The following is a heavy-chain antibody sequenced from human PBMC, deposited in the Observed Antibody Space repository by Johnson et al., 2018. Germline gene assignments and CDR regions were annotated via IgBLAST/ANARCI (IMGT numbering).Heavy chain of an antibody. CDR3: YRGSGYYTNYGMDV. V-gene: IGHV3-48*02. D-gene: IGHD3-3*01. CDR1: GFTFSSYS. J-gene: IGHJ6*02. CDR2: ISSSSSTI. Sequence: VQLVQSGGGLVQPGGSLRLSCAASGFTFSSYSMNWVRQAPGKGLEWVSYISSSSSTIYYADSVKGRFTISRDNAKNSLYLQMNSLRDADTAVYYCYRGSGYYTNYGMDVWGQGTTVTVSS.